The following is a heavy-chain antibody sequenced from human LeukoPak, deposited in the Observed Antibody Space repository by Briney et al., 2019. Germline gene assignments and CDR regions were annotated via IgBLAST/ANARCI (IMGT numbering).Heavy chain of an antibody. Sequence: GSSVKVSCKASGGTFSSYAISWVRQAPGQGLEWMGRIIPILGIANYAQKFQGRVTITADKSTSTAYMELSSLRSEDTAVYYCARMGCSSASCYTLDYWGQGTLVTVSS. J-gene: IGHJ4*02. V-gene: IGHV1-69*04. CDR2: IIPILGIA. CDR1: GGTFSSYA. CDR3: ARMGCSSASCYTLDY. D-gene: IGHD2-2*02.